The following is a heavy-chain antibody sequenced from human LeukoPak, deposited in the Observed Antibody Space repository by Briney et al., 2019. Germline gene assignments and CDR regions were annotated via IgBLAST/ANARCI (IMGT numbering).Heavy chain of an antibody. CDR2: IYPGDSDT. Sequence: GESLKISCKGSGYSFTSYWIGWVRQMPGKGLEWMGIIYPGDSDTRYSPSFQGQVTISADKSISTAYLQWSSLKASDTAMYYCARLGGTDDSSGYYPHSWGQGTLVTVSS. J-gene: IGHJ4*02. V-gene: IGHV5-51*01. CDR1: GYSFTSYW. D-gene: IGHD3-22*01. CDR3: ARLGGTDDSSGYYPHS.